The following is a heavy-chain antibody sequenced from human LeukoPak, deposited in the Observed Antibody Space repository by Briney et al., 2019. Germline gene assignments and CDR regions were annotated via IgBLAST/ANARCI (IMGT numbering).Heavy chain of an antibody. Sequence: SQTLSLTCAISGDSVSTNSAAWNWIRQSPSRGLEWLGRTNYKSKWYNDYAVFVKSRVTIKPDTSKNQFSLQLSSVTPEDTAVYYGARGYYDNSGHYFFDFWGQGTLVTVSS. J-gene: IGHJ4*02. CDR2: TNYKSKWYN. V-gene: IGHV6-1*01. CDR3: ARGYYDNSGHYFFDF. D-gene: IGHD3-22*01. CDR1: GDSVSTNSAA.